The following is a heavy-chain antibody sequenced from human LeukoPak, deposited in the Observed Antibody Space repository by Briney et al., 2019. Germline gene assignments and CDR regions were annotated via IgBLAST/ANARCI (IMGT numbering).Heavy chain of an antibody. Sequence: PGGSLRLSCAASGFTFSSYEMNWVRQAPGKGLEWVSYISSSGSTIYYADSVKGRFTISRDNAKNSLYLQMNSLRAEDTAVYYCARVATGIIDYWGQGTLVTVSS. V-gene: IGHV3-48*03. CDR3: ARVATGIIDY. CDR1: GFTFSSYE. D-gene: IGHD2-21*02. J-gene: IGHJ4*02. CDR2: ISSSGSTI.